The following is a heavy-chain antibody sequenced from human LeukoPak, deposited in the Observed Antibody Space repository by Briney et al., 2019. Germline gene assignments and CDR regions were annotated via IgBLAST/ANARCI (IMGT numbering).Heavy chain of an antibody. J-gene: IGHJ4*02. CDR1: GFTFSRYA. D-gene: IGHD7-27*01. Sequence: GGSLRLSCAASGFTFSRYAMSWVRQAPGKGLEWVSAISGSGGTTYYADSVKGRFTISRDNSKSTLYLQMNSLRAEDTAVYYCARDRTGDHYFDYWGQGILVTVSS. V-gene: IGHV3-23*01. CDR3: ARDRTGDHYFDY. CDR2: ISGSGGTT.